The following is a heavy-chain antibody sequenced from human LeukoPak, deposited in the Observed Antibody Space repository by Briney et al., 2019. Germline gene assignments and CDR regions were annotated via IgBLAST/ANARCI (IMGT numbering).Heavy chain of an antibody. CDR2: IYYSGST. CDR1: GGSISSYY. J-gene: IGHJ3*02. D-gene: IGHD6-13*01. Sequence: SETLSLTCTVSGGSISSYYWSWIRQPPGKGLEWIGYIYYSGSTNYNPSLKSRVTISVDTSKNQFSLKLSSVTAADTAVYYCARVLYSSSWYAAPGAFDIWGQGTMVSVSS. V-gene: IGHV4-59*01. CDR3: ARVLYSSSWYAAPGAFDI.